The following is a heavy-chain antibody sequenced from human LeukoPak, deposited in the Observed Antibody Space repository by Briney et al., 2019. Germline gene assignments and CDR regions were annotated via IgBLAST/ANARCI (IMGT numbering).Heavy chain of an antibody. CDR2: IIPIFGTA. Sequence: ASVKVSCKASGGTFSSYAISWVRQAPGQGLGWMGGIIPIFGTANYAQKFQGRVTITADESTSTAYMELSSLRSEDTAVYYCARDGGSGSYPNWFDPWGQGTLVTVSS. J-gene: IGHJ5*02. D-gene: IGHD3-10*01. CDR1: GGTFSSYA. CDR3: ARDGGSGSYPNWFDP. V-gene: IGHV1-69*13.